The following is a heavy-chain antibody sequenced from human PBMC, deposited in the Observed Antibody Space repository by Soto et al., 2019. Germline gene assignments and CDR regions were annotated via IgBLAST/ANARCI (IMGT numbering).Heavy chain of an antibody. CDR2: IIPMLDIT. CDR1: GGGISSSI. V-gene: IGHV1-69*02. CDR3: VKGIGNYWARDY. J-gene: IGHJ4*02. Sequence: KACSEDPGGGISSSIITSVQQAPGQGPEWMGRIIPMLDITNYAQKFQGRVTITADKSTTTAYMEVSSLRPEDMAMYYCVKGIGNYWARDYWGQGPLVTV. D-gene: IGHD1-26*01.